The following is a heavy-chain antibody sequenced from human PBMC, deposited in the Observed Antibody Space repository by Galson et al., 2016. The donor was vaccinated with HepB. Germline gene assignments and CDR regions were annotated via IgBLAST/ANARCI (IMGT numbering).Heavy chain of an antibody. CDR1: GFTFSSYS. CDR3: AKNSRGFPPDY. J-gene: IGHJ4*02. V-gene: IGHV3-23*01. Sequence: SLRLSCAASGFTFSSYSVSWVRQAPGKGLEWVSTITYSGDNTYYADSVKGRFTISRDSSKNSLYLQMNSLRADDTAIYYCAKNSRGFPPDYWGQGTLVTVSS. CDR2: ITYSGDNT. D-gene: IGHD3-22*01.